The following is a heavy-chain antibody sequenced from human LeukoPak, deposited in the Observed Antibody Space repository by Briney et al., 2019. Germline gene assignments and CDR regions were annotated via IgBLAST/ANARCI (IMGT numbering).Heavy chain of an antibody. Sequence: GASVKVSCKASGYTFTGYYMHWVRQAPGQGLEWMGWINPNSGGTNYAQKFQGRVTMTRDTSISTAYMELSRLRSDDTAVYYCASLIVAAGNTNSDYWGQGTLVTVSS. CDR3: ASLIVAAGNTNSDY. V-gene: IGHV1-2*02. CDR1: GYTFTGYY. CDR2: INPNSGGT. D-gene: IGHD6-13*01. J-gene: IGHJ4*02.